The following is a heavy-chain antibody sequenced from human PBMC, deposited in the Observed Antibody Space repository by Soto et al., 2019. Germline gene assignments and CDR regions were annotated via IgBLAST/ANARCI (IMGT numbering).Heavy chain of an antibody. J-gene: IGHJ4*02. CDR1: GGSISSSNW. V-gene: IGHV4-4*02. CDR2: IYHSGST. CDR3: ARHIPIAVAGKGEGYFDY. D-gene: IGHD6-19*01. Sequence: PSETLSLTCAVSGGSISSSNWWSWVRQPPGKGLEWIGEIYHSGSTNYNPSLKSRVTISVDKSKNQFSLKLSSVTAADTAVYYRARHIPIAVAGKGEGYFDYWGPGTLVTVSA.